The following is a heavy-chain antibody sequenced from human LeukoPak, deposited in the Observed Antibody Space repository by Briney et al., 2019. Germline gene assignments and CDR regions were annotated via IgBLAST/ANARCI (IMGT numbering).Heavy chain of an antibody. CDR3: VRYYTRQSWYFDL. D-gene: IGHD3-10*01. CDR1: GFTFSSDW. Sequence: GGSMRLSCAASGFTFSSDWMIWVRQAPGKGLEWVANIKPDEGEKYYVDSVKGRFTVSRDNAKNSLYLQMNSLRAEDTAVYYCVRYYTRQSWYFDLWGRGTLVTVSS. J-gene: IGHJ2*01. V-gene: IGHV3-7*01. CDR2: IKPDEGEK.